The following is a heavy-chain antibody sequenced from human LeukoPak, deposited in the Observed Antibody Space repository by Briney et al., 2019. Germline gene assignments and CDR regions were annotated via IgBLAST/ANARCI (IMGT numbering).Heavy chain of an antibody. Sequence: GGSLRLSCTASGFTLGDYAMSWFRQAPGKGLEWVGFIRSKAYGGTTEYAASVKGRFTISRDDSKSIAYLQMNSLKTEDTAVYYCTRGRVDMITFGGVIVTFDYWGQGTLVTVSS. CDR3: TRGRVDMITFGGVIVTFDY. D-gene: IGHD3-16*02. J-gene: IGHJ4*02. CDR1: GFTLGDYA. V-gene: IGHV3-49*03. CDR2: IRSKAYGGTT.